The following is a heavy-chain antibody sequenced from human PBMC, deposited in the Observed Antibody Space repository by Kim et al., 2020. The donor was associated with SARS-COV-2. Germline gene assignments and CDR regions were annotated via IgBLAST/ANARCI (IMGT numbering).Heavy chain of an antibody. CDR3: ARHTKRKWELLGGRGYYFDY. D-gene: IGHD1-26*01. V-gene: IGHV4-39*01. CDR2: IYYSGST. J-gene: IGHJ4*02. CDR1: GGSISSSSYY. Sequence: SETLSLTCTVSGGSISSSSYYWGWIRQPPGKGLEWIGSIYYSGSTYYNPSLKSRVAISVDTSKNQFSLKLSSVTAADTAVYYCARHTKRKWELLGGRGYYFDYWGQGTLVTVSS.